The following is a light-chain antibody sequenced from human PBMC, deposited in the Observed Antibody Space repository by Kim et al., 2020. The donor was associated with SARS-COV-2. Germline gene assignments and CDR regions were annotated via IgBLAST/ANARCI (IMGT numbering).Light chain of an antibody. J-gene: IGLJ3*02. V-gene: IGLV3-1*01. CDR2: QDN. CDR3: LTWDRGTAV. CDR1: KLGDTY. Sequence: SYELTQPTSVSVSPGQTANITCSGDKLGDTYISWYQQRPGQSPVLIIHQDNKRPSGIPARVSGSNPGNTATLTISWAQATDEADYYCLTWDRGTAVFGGGTKLTVL.